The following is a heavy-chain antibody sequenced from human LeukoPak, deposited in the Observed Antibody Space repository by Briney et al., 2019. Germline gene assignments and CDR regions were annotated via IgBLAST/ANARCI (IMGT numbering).Heavy chain of an antibody. CDR3: ARDNTRDDFWSGYYPNAFDI. J-gene: IGHJ3*02. CDR1: GFTFSGYY. D-gene: IGHD3-3*01. Sequence: GGSLRLSCAASGFTFSGYYMSWIRQAPGKGLEWVSYISSSGSTIYYADSVKGRFTISRDNAKNSLYLQMNSLRAEDTAVYYCARDNTRDDFWSGYYPNAFDIWGQGTMVTVSS. CDR2: ISSSGSTI. V-gene: IGHV3-11*01.